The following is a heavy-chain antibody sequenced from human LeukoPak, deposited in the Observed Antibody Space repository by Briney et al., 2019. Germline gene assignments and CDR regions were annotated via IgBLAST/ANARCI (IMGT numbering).Heavy chain of an antibody. CDR1: GFTFSSYG. Sequence: GGFLRLSCAASGFTFSSYGMSWVRQAPGKGLEWVSAISGSGGSTYYADSVKGRFTISRDNSKNTLYLQMNSLRAEDTAVYYCAKDPWVRGVIKGYYFDYWGQGTLVTVSS. J-gene: IGHJ4*02. CDR2: ISGSGGST. D-gene: IGHD3-10*01. V-gene: IGHV3-23*01. CDR3: AKDPWVRGVIKGYYFDY.